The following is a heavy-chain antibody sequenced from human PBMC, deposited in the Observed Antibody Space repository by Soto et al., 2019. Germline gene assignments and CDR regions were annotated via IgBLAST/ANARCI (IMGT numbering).Heavy chain of an antibody. Sequence: GGSLRLSCAASGFTFSSYAMSWVRQAPGKGLEWVSAISGSGGSTYYADSVKGRFTISRDNSKNTLYLQMNSLRAEDTAVYYCAKAKFTVRYFDWLSLFDYWGQGTLVTVSS. D-gene: IGHD3-9*01. V-gene: IGHV3-23*01. CDR1: GFTFSSYA. CDR3: AKAKFTVRYFDWLSLFDY. J-gene: IGHJ4*02. CDR2: ISGSGGST.